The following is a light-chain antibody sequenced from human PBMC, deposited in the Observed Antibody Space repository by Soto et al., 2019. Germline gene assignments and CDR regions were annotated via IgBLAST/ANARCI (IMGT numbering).Light chain of an antibody. J-gene: IGKJ1*01. CDR2: GAS. V-gene: IGKV3-15*01. Sequence: EIVMTQSPATLPVSPVERATLSGMASQTVNSNLAWYQQKPGQAPRLLIYGASTRATGIPARFSGSGSGTEFTFTISSLQSEDFAVYYCQQYNNWPRTFGQGTKVDI. CDR1: QTVNSN. CDR3: QQYNNWPRT.